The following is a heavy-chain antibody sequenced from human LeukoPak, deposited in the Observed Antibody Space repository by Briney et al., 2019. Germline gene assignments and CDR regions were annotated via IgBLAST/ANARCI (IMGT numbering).Heavy chain of an antibody. CDR3: AAHRYSGIYPYYFDY. CDR2: IRGDGSST. V-gene: IGHV3-23*01. D-gene: IGHD1-26*01. J-gene: IGHJ4*02. Sequence: PGGSLRLSCAASGFTFTNYAMSWVRQAPGKGLEWVSVIRGDGSSTYYADSMKGRFTISRDNSKSTLYLQMNSLRAEDTAVYYCAAHRYSGIYPYYFDYWGQGALVTVSS. CDR1: GFTFTNYA.